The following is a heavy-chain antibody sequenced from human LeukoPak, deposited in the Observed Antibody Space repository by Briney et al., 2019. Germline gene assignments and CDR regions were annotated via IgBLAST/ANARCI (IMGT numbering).Heavy chain of an antibody. D-gene: IGHD6-6*01. J-gene: IGHJ4*02. V-gene: IGHV3-23*01. CDR1: GFTFSSYA. Sequence: PGGSLRLSCAASGFTFSSYAMSWVRQAPGKGLEWVSAIRGSGGSTYYGGSVKGRFTISRDNSNNTLYMQMNSLRAEDTAVYYCAKLLWAAYSSPSALDYWGQGTLVTVSS. CDR2: IRGSGGST. CDR3: AKLLWAAYSSPSALDY.